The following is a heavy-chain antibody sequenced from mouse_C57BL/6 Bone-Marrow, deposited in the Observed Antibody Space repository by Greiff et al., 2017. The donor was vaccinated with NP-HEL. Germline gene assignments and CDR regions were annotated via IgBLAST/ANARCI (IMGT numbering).Heavy chain of an antibody. CDR2: IYPGSGNT. Sequence: VQLQQSGPELVKPGASVKISCKASGYSFTSYYIHWVKQRPGQGLEWIGWIYPGSGNTKYNEKFKGKATLTADTSSNTAYMQLSSLTSEGTAVDDCAKYLESCGSSYGEYWGQGTTLTVSS. CDR1: GYSFTSYY. D-gene: IGHD1-1*01. J-gene: IGHJ2*01. CDR3: AKYLESCGSSYGEY. V-gene: IGHV1-66*01.